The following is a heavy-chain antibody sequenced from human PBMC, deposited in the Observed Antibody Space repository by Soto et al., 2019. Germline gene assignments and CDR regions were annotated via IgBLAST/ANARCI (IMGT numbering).Heavy chain of an antibody. J-gene: IGHJ6*02. CDR3: AKPTFPYNIVWYPPYGMDV. D-gene: IGHD1-20*01. V-gene: IGHV3-23*01. Sequence: EVQLLESGGGLVQPGGSLRLSCTVSGFTFSNYAMNWVRQTPGKGLEWVSASSGSGDATYYLGSVKGRFTISRDNSKNTLYLQMSSLRAEDTGIYYCAKPTFPYNIVWYPPYGMDVWGQGTTATVSS. CDR2: SSGSGDAT. CDR1: GFTFSNYA.